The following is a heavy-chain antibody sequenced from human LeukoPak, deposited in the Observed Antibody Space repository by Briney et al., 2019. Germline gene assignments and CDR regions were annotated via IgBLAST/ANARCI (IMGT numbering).Heavy chain of an antibody. J-gene: IGHJ4*02. CDR1: RFTLSNYV. CDR3: ARDEGSYYVPFD. Sequence: PGGSLRLSRADSRFTLSNYVMHWVRPAPRKGLECVALISYAESNKYYADSVKGRFTISRDNSKNTLYLQMNSLRVEDTAVYYCARDEGSYYVPFDWGPGTLVTVSS. D-gene: IGHD1-26*01. V-gene: IGHV3-30*03. CDR2: ISYAESNK.